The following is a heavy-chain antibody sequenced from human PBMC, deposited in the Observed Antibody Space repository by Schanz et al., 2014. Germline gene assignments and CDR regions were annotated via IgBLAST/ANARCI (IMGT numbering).Heavy chain of an antibody. J-gene: IGHJ3*02. CDR2: IENNANGATT. CDR3: TTFNNRDALYI. CDR1: GFTFSEVY. D-gene: IGHD1-20*01. Sequence: EVRLVESGGGLVEPGGSLRLSCSGSGFTFSEVYMSWVRLAPGKGLEWVGRIENNANGATTDYAAPVKGRFTVSRDDSRNTLYLQMNTLRTDDTALYYCTTFNNRDALYIWGQGAMVSVSS. V-gene: IGHV3-15*04.